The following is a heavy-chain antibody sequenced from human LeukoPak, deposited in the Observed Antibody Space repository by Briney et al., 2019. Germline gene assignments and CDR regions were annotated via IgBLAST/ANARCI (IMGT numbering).Heavy chain of an antibody. V-gene: IGHV3-33*01. D-gene: IGHD3-22*01. J-gene: IGHJ4*02. CDR2: IWYDGGNK. Sequence: GGSLRLSCAASGFTFSSYGMNWVRQAPGKGLEWVAVIWYDGGNKYYADSVKGRFTISRDNSKNTLYLQMNSLRAEDTAVYYCARDQRIYYDSSGYVDYCGQGTLVTVSS. CDR3: ARDQRIYYDSSGYVDY. CDR1: GFTFSSYG.